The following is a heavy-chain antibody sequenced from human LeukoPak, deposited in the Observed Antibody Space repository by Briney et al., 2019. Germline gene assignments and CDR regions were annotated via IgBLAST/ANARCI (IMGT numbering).Heavy chain of an antibody. J-gene: IGHJ4*02. V-gene: IGHV3-74*01. CDR2: INSDGSSA. D-gene: IGHD1-26*01. CDR1: GFTFSSYG. CDR3: TRGRVGGIDY. Sequence: GGSLRLSCAASGFTFSSYGMNWVRQAPGKGLVWVSLINSDGSSARYADSVKGRFTISRDNAKNTVYLQMNSLRAEDTAVYYCTRGRVGGIDYWGQGTLVTVSS.